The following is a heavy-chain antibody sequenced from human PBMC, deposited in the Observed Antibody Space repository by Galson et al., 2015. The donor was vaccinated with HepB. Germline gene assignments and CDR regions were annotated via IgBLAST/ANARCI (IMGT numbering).Heavy chain of an antibody. CDR3: ARDSSSSSWYENAFDI. CDR1: GFTFSTYS. J-gene: IGHJ3*02. D-gene: IGHD6-13*01. CDR2: ISSSSSTI. Sequence: SLRLSCAASGFTFSTYSMNWVRQAPGKGLDWVSYISSSSSTIYYADSVKGRFTISRDNAKNSLYLQMNSLRDEDTAVYYCARDSSSSSWYENAFDIWGQGTMVTVSS. V-gene: IGHV3-48*02.